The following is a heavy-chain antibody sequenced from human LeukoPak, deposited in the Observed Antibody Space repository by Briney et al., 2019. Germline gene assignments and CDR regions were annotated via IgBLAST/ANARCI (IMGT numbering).Heavy chain of an antibody. CDR2: IYYSGST. V-gene: IGHV4-39*01. CDR1: GDSISSSSYY. CDR3: ARLSSGWYRGDFDY. Sequence: PSETLSLTCTVSGDSISSSSYYWGWIRQPPGKGLEWIGSIYYSGSTYYNPSLKSRVTISVDTSKNQFSLKLSSVTAADTAVYYCARLSSGWYRGDFDYWGQGTLVTVSS. D-gene: IGHD6-19*01. J-gene: IGHJ4*02.